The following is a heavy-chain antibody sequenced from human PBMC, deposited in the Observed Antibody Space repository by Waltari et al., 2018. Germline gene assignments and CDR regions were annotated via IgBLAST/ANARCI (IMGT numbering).Heavy chain of an antibody. CDR1: GFIFRNSA. D-gene: IGHD3-22*01. J-gene: IGHJ1*01. V-gene: IGHV3-23*01. Sequence: EVQVLESGGGLAQPGGSLRLTCAASGFIFRNSAIYWVRQAPGKGLEWVSGINGYGDKTYYADSVRGRFTLSRDNSRNTLSLEMNSLRADDTAVYYCAKAHFYDTSGYIEHWGQGTLVTVSS. CDR2: INGYGDKT. CDR3: AKAHFYDTSGYIEH.